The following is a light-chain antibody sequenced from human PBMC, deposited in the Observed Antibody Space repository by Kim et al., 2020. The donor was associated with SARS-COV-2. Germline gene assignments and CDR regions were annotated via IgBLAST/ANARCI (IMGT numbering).Light chain of an antibody. CDR1: QSIDKSL. CDR3: QQYSRTPLT. J-gene: IGKJ4*01. Sequence: SPGESATLSCRTSQSIDKSLLGLHQQKPGQPPKVVIYAASNRAAGVPARFSGSGSGTDFTLTIDRLEPEDFAVYYCQQYSRTPLTFGGGTKVDIK. CDR2: AAS. V-gene: IGKV3-20*01.